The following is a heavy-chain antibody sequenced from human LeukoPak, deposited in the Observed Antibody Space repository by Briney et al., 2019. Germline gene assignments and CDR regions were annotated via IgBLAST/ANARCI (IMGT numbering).Heavy chain of an antibody. J-gene: IGHJ4*02. D-gene: IGHD1-26*01. V-gene: IGHV3-74*01. CDR3: ARGPDHGGSYYHD. CDR1: GFTLSKSW. CDR2: INRDESVT. Sequence: GGSLRLSCAPSGFTLSKSWMYWIRQAPGKGLMWVSRINRDESVTEYADSVKGRFTISRDNAKNILFLQMNSLRVEDTAVYYCARGPDHGGSYYHDWGQGTPVTVSS.